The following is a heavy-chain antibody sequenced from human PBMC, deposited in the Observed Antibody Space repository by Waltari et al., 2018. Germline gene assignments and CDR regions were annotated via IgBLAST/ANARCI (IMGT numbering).Heavy chain of an antibody. J-gene: IGHJ3*02. CDR3: ARSSGSVLRWRMDDAFDI. D-gene: IGHD3-3*01. CDR1: GGSISSRNR. V-gene: IGHV4-4*02. CDR2: IYHSGGT. Sequence: QVQLQESGPGLVKPSGTLSLPCAVSGGSISSRNRWSWVRQTPGKGLEWIGEIYHSGGTNYNPSLKSRVNISVYKSKNQFSLKLSSVTAADTAVYYCARSSGSVLRWRMDDAFDIWGQGTMVTVSS.